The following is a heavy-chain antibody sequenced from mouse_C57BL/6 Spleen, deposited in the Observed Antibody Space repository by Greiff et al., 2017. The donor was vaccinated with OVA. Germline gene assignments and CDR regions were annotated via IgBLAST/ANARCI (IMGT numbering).Heavy chain of an antibody. CDR1: GYTFTSYG. D-gene: IGHD5-5*01. CDR2: IYPRSGNT. CDR3: ARPYLYAMDY. Sequence: VQLQQSGAELARPGASVKLSCKASGYTFTSYGISWVKQRTGQGLEWIGEIYPRSGNTYSNEKFKGKATLTADKSSSTAYMELRSLTSEDSAVYVCARPYLYAMDYWGQGTSVTVSS. J-gene: IGHJ4*01. V-gene: IGHV1-81*01.